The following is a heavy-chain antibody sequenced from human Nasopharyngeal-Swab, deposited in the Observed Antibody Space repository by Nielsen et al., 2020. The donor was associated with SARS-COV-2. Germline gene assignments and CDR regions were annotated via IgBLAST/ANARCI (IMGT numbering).Heavy chain of an antibody. Sequence: ASVKVSCKASGYTFTSYYMHWVRQAPGQGLEWMGIINPSGGSTIYAQKFQGRVTMTEDTSTDTAYMELSSLRSEDTAVYYCATDRRVTLSHYFDYWGQGTLVTVSS. CDR2: INPSGGST. V-gene: IGHV1-46*01. CDR3: ATDRRVTLSHYFDY. D-gene: IGHD3-10*01. CDR1: GYTFTSYY. J-gene: IGHJ4*02.